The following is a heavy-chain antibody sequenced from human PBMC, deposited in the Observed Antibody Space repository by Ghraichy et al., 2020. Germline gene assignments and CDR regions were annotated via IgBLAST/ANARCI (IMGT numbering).Heavy chain of an antibody. D-gene: IGHD3-10*01. CDR1: GYTLTELS. CDR2: FDPEDGET. CDR3: ATGPITMVRGVIILYNDY. V-gene: IGHV1-24*01. Sequence: ASVKVSCKVSGYTLTELSMHWVRQAPGKGLEWMGGFDPEDGETIYAQKFQGRVTMTEDTSTDTAYMELSSLRSEDTAVYYCATGPITMVRGVIILYNDYWGQGTLVTVSS. J-gene: IGHJ4*02.